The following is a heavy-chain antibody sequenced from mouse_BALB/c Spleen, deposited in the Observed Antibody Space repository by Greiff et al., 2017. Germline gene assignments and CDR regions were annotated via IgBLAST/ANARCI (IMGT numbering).Heavy chain of an antibody. V-gene: IGHV2-2*02. Sequence: QVQLKESGPGLVQPSQSLSITCTVSGFSLTSYGVHWVRQSPGKGLEWLGVIWSGGSTDYNAAFISRLSISKDNSKSQVFFKMDSLQANDTAIYYCARNAYYRDWFAYWGQGTLVTVSA. CDR3: ARNAYYRDWFAY. D-gene: IGHD2-14*01. J-gene: IGHJ3*01. CDR1: GFSLTSYG. CDR2: IWSGGST.